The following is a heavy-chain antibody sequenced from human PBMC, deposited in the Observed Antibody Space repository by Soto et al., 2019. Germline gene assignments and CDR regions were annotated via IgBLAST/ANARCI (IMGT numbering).Heavy chain of an antibody. J-gene: IGHJ3*02. CDR3: AGGGGVGVAGSAAFDM. CDR1: GYPVTAYY. Sequence: QLHLVQSGAVVKKPGASVTVSCSASGYPVTAYYMHWVRQAPGRGLEWMGGINPATGAAKYTQTFPGRGHMARDPSPNTVFMELSRPASEDTALFYRAGGGGVGVAGSAAFDMWGQGTLVTVSS. CDR2: INPATGAA. V-gene: IGHV1-2*02. D-gene: IGHD3-3*01.